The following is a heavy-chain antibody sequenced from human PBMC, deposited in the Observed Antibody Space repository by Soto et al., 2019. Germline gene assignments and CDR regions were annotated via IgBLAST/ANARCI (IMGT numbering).Heavy chain of an antibody. J-gene: IGHJ4*02. Sequence: QVQLQESGPGLLKPSETLSLTCSVSGGSVSNKTYYWSWIRQPPGKRLEWIGYVYYSGTNNYNPSLRSRVTITVDLSKNQFSVRLSSVTTADTALYYCARSTAVPITLRSIYFFDYWGQGTLVTVSS. V-gene: IGHV4-61*01. D-gene: IGHD3-10*01. CDR1: GGSVSNKTYY. CDR3: ARSTAVPITLRSIYFFDY. CDR2: VYYSGTN.